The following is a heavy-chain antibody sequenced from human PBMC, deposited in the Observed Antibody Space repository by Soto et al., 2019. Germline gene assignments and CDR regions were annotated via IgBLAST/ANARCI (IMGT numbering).Heavy chain of an antibody. CDR1: GYTFTSYD. CDR3: GSFRYYHDSSDCAFDI. J-gene: IGHJ3*02. CDR2: MNPNSGNT. D-gene: IGHD3-22*01. V-gene: IGHV1-8*01. Sequence: ASVEFSCKASGYTFTSYDIKWVRQATGQGLEWMGWMNPNSGNTDYAQKCQGRGTMTRNNYIRTAYMELSSRRSEDTEVYYCGSFRYYHDSSDCAFDIWGQGTMVTVSS.